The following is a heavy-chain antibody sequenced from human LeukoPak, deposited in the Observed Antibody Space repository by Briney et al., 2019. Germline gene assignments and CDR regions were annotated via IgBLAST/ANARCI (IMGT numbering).Heavy chain of an antibody. CDR2: INHSGST. D-gene: IGHD5-12*01. J-gene: IGHJ4*02. CDR3: ARTPSGYVQLRRYFDY. Sequence: SETLSLTCTVSGGSISGYYWSWIRQPPGKGLEWIGEINHSGSTNYNPSLKSRVTISVDTSKNQFSLKLSSVTAADTAVYYCARTPSGYVQLRRYFDYWGQGTLVTVSS. CDR1: GGSISGYY. V-gene: IGHV4-34*01.